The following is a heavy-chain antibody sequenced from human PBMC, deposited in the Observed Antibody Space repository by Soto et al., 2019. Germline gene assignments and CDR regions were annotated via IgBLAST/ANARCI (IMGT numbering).Heavy chain of an antibody. D-gene: IGHD6-6*01. CDR1: GYSFASYW. V-gene: IGHV5-51*01. J-gene: IGHJ6*02. CDR2: IYPGDSDT. CDR3: ARTRSFTLGFYYDGMDV. Sequence: GQSLKISCQGSGYSFASYWIGWVRQMPGKDLEGMGIIYPGDSDTRYSPSSQGKVTISADKSLRTAYLQWTSLKASDTALYYCARTRSFTLGFYYDGMDVWGQGTTVTVSS.